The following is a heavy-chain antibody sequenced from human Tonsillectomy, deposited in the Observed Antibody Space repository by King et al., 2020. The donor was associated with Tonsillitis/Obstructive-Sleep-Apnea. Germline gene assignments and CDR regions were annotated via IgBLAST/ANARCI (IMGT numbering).Heavy chain of an antibody. Sequence: VQLVESGGGVVQPGKSLRLSCAASGFTFSDYGMHWVRQAPGKGLEWVAVTWFDETNIYYADSVKGRFSISRDNSKNTLYLQMNTLSAEDTAIYYCARSEGHCVEPIDYRGQGTVVTVSS. CDR3: ARSEGHCVEPIDY. CDR1: GFTFSDYG. V-gene: IGHV3-33*01. J-gene: IGHJ4*02. D-gene: IGHD2-21*01. CDR2: TWFDETNI.